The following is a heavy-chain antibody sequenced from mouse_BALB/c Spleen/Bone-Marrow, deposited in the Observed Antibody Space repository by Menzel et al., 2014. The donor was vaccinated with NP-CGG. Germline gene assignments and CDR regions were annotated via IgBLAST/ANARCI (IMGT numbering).Heavy chain of an antibody. V-gene: IGHV1-39*01. J-gene: IGHJ4*01. CDR2: IDPYYGGT. D-gene: IGHD6-2*01. CDR1: GYSFTGYN. CDR3: AKSVSLRAMDY. Sequence: EVKLQESGPELEKPGASVKISCKASGYSFTGYNMNWVKQSNGKSLEWIGDIDPYYGGTSYNQKFKGKATLTVDKSSSTAYMLLKGLTSEDSAVYYCAKSVSLRAMDYWGQGTSVTVSS.